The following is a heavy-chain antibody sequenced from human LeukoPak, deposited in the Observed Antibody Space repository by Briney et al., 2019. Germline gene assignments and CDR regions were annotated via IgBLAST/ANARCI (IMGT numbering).Heavy chain of an antibody. Sequence: PGGSLRLSCAASGFTFSSYSMNWVRQAPGKGLEWVSSITSISIYIYYADSVKGRFTISRDNAKNSLYLQMNSLRAEDTAVYYCARCRYDISGYYSIIDYWGQGTLVTVSS. CDR1: GFTFSSYS. CDR3: ARCRYDISGYYSIIDY. D-gene: IGHD3-22*01. J-gene: IGHJ4*02. V-gene: IGHV3-21*01. CDR2: ITSISIYI.